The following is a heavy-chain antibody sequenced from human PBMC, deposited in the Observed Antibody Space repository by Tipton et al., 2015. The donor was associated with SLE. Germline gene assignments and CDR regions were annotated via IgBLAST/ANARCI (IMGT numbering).Heavy chain of an antibody. Sequence: SLRLSCAASGFTFSLYGIHWVRQAPGKGLEWVALIRYDGGHEYYADSVKGRFIISRDNAKNSLYLQLNSLRAEDTAVYYCAKVDRTNMVTSFDYWGQGTLVTVSS. V-gene: IGHV3-30*02. CDR2: IRYDGGHE. D-gene: IGHD5-18*01. CDR3: AKVDRTNMVTSFDY. CDR1: GFTFSLYG. J-gene: IGHJ4*02.